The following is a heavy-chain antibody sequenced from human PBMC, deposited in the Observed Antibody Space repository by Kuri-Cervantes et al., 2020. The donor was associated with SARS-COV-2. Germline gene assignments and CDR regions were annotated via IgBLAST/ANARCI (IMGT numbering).Heavy chain of an antibody. CDR2: INPNSGGT. Sequence: ASVKVSCKASGYTFTGYYMHWVRQAPGRGLEWMGWINPNSGGTNYAQKFQGRVTMTRDTSISTAYMELSRLRSDDTAVYYCARAQDIVVVVAATPGRGAFDIWGQGTMVTVSS. V-gene: IGHV1-2*02. D-gene: IGHD2-15*01. CDR1: GYTFTGYY. CDR3: ARAQDIVVVVAATPGRGAFDI. J-gene: IGHJ3*02.